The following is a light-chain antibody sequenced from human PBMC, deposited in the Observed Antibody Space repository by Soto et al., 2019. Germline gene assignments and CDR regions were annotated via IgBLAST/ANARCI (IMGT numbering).Light chain of an antibody. CDR3: SSYTSSSTYV. Sequence: QSALTQPPSVSGSPGQSVAISCTGTSSDVGSYNRVSWYQQPPGTAPKLMIYEVSNRPSGVPARFSGSKSGNTASLTISGLQAEDEADYYCSSYTSSSTYVFGPGTKVTVL. V-gene: IGLV2-18*02. CDR1: SSDVGSYNR. CDR2: EVS. J-gene: IGLJ1*01.